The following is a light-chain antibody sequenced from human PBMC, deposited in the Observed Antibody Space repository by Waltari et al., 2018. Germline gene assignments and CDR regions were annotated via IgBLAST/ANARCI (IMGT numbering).Light chain of an antibody. CDR2: TAS. CDR3: QQRNNYPIT. J-gene: IGKJ5*01. V-gene: IGKV1-9*01. Sequence: DIQLTQSPSSLSASVVDRVIITCRASQGISTHLAWYQQKPGKAPKLLIYTASTLQSGVPSRFSGSGSGTEFTLTISSLQPEDFAAYYCQQRNNYPITFGQGTRLEI. CDR1: QGISTH.